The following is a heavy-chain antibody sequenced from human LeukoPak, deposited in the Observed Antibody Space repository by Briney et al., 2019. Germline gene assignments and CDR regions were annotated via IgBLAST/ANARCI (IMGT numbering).Heavy chain of an antibody. CDR3: VEGVYF. CDR1: GFTFSDSW. CDR2: IESDGSGT. Sequence: GGSLRLSCAASGFTFSDSWMHWVRQTPGKGLVWVSRIESDGSGTNYADSVKGRFTISRDNAKNTLYLQMSSLRVDDTAVYYCVEGVYFRGQGILVTVSS. J-gene: IGHJ4*02. V-gene: IGHV3-74*01. D-gene: IGHD3-10*01.